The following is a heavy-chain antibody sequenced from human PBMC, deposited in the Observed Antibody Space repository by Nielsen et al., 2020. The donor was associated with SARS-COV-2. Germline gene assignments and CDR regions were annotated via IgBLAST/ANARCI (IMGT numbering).Heavy chain of an antibody. V-gene: IGHV3-64*01. Sequence: VRQAPGKGLDYVSVISMNGGSTYYANSVKGRFTISRDNSKNTLYLQMGSLRAEDMAVYYCAREYSSRGGLDVWGQGTTVTVSS. CDR2: ISMNGGST. D-gene: IGHD5-12*01. J-gene: IGHJ6*02. CDR3: AREYSSRGGLDV.